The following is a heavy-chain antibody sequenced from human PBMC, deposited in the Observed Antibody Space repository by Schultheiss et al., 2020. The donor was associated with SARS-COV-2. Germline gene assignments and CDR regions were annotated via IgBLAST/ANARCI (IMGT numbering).Heavy chain of an antibody. J-gene: IGHJ5*02. Sequence: SETLSLTCAVYGGSFSGYYWSWIRQPPGNGLEWIGEINHSGSTNYNPSLKSRVTISVDTSKNQFSLKLSSVTAADTAVYYCARGSTIPPGWFDPWGQGTLVTVSS. CDR2: INHSGST. D-gene: IGHD2/OR15-2a*01. CDR3: ARGSTIPPGWFDP. V-gene: IGHV4-34*01. CDR1: GGSFSGYY.